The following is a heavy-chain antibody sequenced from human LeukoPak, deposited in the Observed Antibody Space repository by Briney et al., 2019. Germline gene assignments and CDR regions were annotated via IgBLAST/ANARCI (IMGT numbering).Heavy chain of an antibody. Sequence: GGSLRLSCAASGFTFSSYGMHWVRQAPGKGLEWVAVIWNDGSNKYYADSVKGRFTISRDNSKNTLYLQMNSLRAEDTAVYYCARVVAPGGNVDSYGMDVWGQGTTVTVSS. CDR1: GFTFSSYG. D-gene: IGHD1-1*01. CDR3: ARVVAPGGNVDSYGMDV. CDR2: IWNDGSNK. J-gene: IGHJ6*02. V-gene: IGHV3-33*01.